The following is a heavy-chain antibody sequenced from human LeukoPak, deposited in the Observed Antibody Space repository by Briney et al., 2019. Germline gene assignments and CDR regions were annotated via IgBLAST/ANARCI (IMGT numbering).Heavy chain of an antibody. J-gene: IGHJ3*02. CDR2: IRSDVSNK. D-gene: IGHD3-22*01. Sequence: GGSLRLSCAASGFNFRNYDMHWVRRAPGKGREWVASIRSDVSNKYYADSVKGGFTISRDNAKNTLFLQMNSLRAEDTAVYYCARAYYFDTTGHDSDALDIWGRGTMVTVSS. V-gene: IGHV3-33*01. CDR1: GFNFRNYD. CDR3: ARAYYFDTTGHDSDALDI.